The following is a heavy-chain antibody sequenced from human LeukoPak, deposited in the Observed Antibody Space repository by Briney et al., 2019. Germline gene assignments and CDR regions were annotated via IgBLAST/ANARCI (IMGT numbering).Heavy chain of an antibody. J-gene: IGHJ4*02. CDR1: GFTFDDYA. CDR2: ISGDGGST. Sequence: GGSLRLSCAASGFTFDDYAMHWVRQAPGKGLEWVSLISGDGGSTYYADSVKGRFTISRDNSKNSLYLQMNSLRAEDMALYYCAKSYSSGWYYFDYWGQGTLVTVSS. V-gene: IGHV3-43*02. CDR3: AKSYSSGWYYFDY. D-gene: IGHD6-19*01.